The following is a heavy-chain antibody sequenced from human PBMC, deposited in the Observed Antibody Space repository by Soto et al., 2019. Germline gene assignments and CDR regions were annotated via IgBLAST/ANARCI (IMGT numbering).Heavy chain of an antibody. Sequence: SETLSLTCTVSGVSVSGGSYYWSWIRQSPWKGLEWIGYIYNTGTTKYNATIKSRVTISVDTSKNQFSLRLNSVTAADTAVYFCASSPNYVSWGGEPYYNGMDVWGPGTTVTVSS. CDR2: IYNTGTT. CDR3: ASSPNYVSWGGEPYYNGMDV. CDR1: GVSVSGGSYY. D-gene: IGHD3-16*01. J-gene: IGHJ6*02. V-gene: IGHV4-61*01.